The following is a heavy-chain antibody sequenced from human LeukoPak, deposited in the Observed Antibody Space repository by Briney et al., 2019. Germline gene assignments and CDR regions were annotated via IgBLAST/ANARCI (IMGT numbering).Heavy chain of an antibody. CDR1: GGSISSYY. CDR2: IYYTGST. Sequence: SETLSLTCTVSGGSISSYYWSWIRQPPGKGLEWIGYIYYTGSTNYNPSLKSRVTISVDTSKKQFSLKLSSVTAADTAVYYCASSPGDYYFDYWGQGTLVTVSS. V-gene: IGHV4-59*01. J-gene: IGHJ4*02. CDR3: ASSPGDYYFDY. D-gene: IGHD4-17*01.